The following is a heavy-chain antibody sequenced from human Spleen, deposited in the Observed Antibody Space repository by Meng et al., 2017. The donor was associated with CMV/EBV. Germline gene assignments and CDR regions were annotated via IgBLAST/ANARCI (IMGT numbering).Heavy chain of an antibody. CDR2: ISPSIGST. J-gene: IGHJ4*02. Sequence: VSCRASGYHFTSHGIPWVRQAPGQGLEWMGWISPSIGSTNYAQRLEGRVTMTTDRSTTTAYLELKSLRYDDTAVYFCARGTGIFDYWGQGTLVTVSS. V-gene: IGHV1-18*04. CDR1: GYHFTSHG. CDR3: ARGTGIFDY. D-gene: IGHD7-27*01.